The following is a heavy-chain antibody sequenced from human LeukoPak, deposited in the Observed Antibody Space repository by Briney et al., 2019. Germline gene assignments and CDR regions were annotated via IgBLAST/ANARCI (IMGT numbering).Heavy chain of an antibody. CDR1: GYTFTTFE. CDR2: MNPNSGNT. CDR3: ARSEKYSGYDLIDY. J-gene: IGHJ4*02. Sequence: ASVKVSCKASGYTFTTFEINWVRQATGQGLEWMGWMNPNSGNTGYAQKFQGRVTMTRNTSISTAYMELSSLRSEDTAVYYCARSEKYSGYDLIDYWGQGALVTVSS. V-gene: IGHV1-8*01. D-gene: IGHD5-12*01.